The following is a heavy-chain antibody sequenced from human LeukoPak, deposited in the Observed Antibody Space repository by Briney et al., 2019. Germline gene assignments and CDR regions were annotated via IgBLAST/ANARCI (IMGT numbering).Heavy chain of an antibody. Sequence: ASVKVSCKASGYTFTGSYMHWVRQAPGQGLEWMGWINPNSGGTNYAQKFQGRVTMTRDTSISTAYMELSRLRSDDTAVYYCAREDLDIAAAGTGEYWGQGTLVTVSS. J-gene: IGHJ4*02. V-gene: IGHV1-2*02. CDR1: GYTFTGSY. CDR3: AREDLDIAAAGTGEY. CDR2: INPNSGGT. D-gene: IGHD6-13*01.